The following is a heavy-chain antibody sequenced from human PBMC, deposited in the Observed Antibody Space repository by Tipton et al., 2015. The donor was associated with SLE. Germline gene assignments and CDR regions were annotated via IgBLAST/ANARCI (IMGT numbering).Heavy chain of an antibody. D-gene: IGHD1-26*01. CDR2: IYTGGST. CDR3: ARPGIVGVGGAFDI. Sequence: TLSLTCTVSGGSISSYYWSWIRQPPGKGLEWIGYIYTGGSTNYNPSLKSRVTISVDTSKNQFSLKLSSVTAADTAVYYCARPGIVGVGGAFDIWGQGTMVTVSS. CDR1: GGSISSYY. V-gene: IGHV4-4*09. J-gene: IGHJ3*02.